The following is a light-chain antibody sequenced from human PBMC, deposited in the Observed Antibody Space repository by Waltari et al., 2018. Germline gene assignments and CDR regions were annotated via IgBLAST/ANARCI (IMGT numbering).Light chain of an antibody. J-gene: IGLJ3*02. CDR3: ASYTSSGTLV. V-gene: IGLV2-14*01. Sequence: QSALTQPASVSGSPGQSITLPCTGTSSDIGGSQYVSWYQQHPGRAPKLILYEVSDRPSGSSYRFSGSKSGSTASLTIAGLQAEDEGHYYCASYTSSGTLVFGGGTELTVL. CDR1: SSDIGGSQY. CDR2: EVS.